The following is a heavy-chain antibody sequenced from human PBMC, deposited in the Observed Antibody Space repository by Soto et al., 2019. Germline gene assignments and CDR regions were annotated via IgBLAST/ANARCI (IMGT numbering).Heavy chain of an antibody. CDR1: GFTFSSSW. J-gene: IGHJ4*02. Sequence: EVQLVESGGGLVQPGGSLRLSCAASGFTFSSSWMHWVRQAPGKGLVWVSRINSDGSRTNYADSVKGRFTISRDNAMNTLYLQMNSLRAADTALYYCARGPTGWYGYDYWGQGTLVTVSS. V-gene: IGHV3-74*01. CDR2: INSDGSRT. CDR3: ARGPTGWYGYDY. D-gene: IGHD6-19*01.